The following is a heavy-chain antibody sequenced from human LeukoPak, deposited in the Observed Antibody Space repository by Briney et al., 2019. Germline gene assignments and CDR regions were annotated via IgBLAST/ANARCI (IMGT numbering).Heavy chain of an antibody. Sequence: HPGGSLRLSCAASGFTFSSYAMSWVRQAPGKGLEWVSAISGSGGSTYYADSVKGRFTISRDNSKNTLYPQMNSLRTEDTAVYYCTTVCSSTSCYFDHFDYWGQGTLVTVSS. CDR2: ISGSGGST. D-gene: IGHD2-2*01. V-gene: IGHV3-23*01. CDR3: TTVCSSTSCYFDHFDY. J-gene: IGHJ4*02. CDR1: GFTFSSYA.